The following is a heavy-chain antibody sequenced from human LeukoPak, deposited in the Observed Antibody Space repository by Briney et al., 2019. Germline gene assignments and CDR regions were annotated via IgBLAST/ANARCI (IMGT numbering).Heavy chain of an antibody. CDR3: ARMGGSGSFDVFDI. CDR2: ISYDGSNK. Sequence: PGGSLRLSCAASGFTFSSYAMHWVRQAPGKGMEWVAVISYDGSNKYYADSVKGRFTISRDNSKNTLYLQMNSLRAEDTAVYYCARMGGSGSFDVFDIWGQGTMVTVSS. CDR1: GFTFSSYA. V-gene: IGHV3-30*04. D-gene: IGHD3-10*01. J-gene: IGHJ3*02.